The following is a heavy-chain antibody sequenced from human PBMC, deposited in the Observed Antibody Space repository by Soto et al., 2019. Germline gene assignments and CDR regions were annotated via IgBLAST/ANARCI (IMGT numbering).Heavy chain of an antibody. Sequence: SIISYYWSWIRQPPGKGLEWIGYIYYSGSTNYNPSLKSRVTISVDTSKNQFSLKLSSVTAADTAVYYCARARKHSSGWDYWGQGTLVTVSS. J-gene: IGHJ4*02. CDR1: SIISYY. CDR3: ARARKHSSGWDY. V-gene: IGHV4-59*01. CDR2: IYYSGST. D-gene: IGHD6-19*01.